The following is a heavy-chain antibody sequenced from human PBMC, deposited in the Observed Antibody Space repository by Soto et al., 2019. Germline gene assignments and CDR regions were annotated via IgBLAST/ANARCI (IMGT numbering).Heavy chain of an antibody. D-gene: IGHD3-22*01. CDR2: IKSKTDGETT. CDR3: YDSSGYGY. J-gene: IGHJ4*02. Sequence: EVQLVESGGGLVKPGGSLRLSCAVSGYTFSNAWVSWVRQAPGQGLEWVGRIKSKTDGETTDYAAPVKVRFTISRDDSKNTLYLQMNSLKTEDTAMYYCYDSSGYGYWGQGTLVTVSS. CDR1: GYTFSNAW. V-gene: IGHV3-15*01.